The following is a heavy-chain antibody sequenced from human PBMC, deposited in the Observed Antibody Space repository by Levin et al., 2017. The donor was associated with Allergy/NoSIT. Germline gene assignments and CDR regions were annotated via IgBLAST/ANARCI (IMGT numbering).Heavy chain of an antibody. D-gene: IGHD3-10*01. CDR3: AKDGGRAGRASGMDV. J-gene: IGHJ6*02. CDR1: EFTFNDYD. V-gene: IGHV3-21*05. CDR2: ISSSSSHL. Sequence: PGGSLRLSCAASEFTFNDYDMNWVRQAPGKGLEWLSYISSSSSHLYYADSVRGRFTISRDNAKNSLYLQMNSLRAEDTAVYYCAKDGGRAGRASGMDVWGQGTTVTVSS.